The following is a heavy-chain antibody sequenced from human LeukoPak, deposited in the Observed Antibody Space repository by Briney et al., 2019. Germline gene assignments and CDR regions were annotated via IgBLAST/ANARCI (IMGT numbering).Heavy chain of an antibody. D-gene: IGHD3-22*01. J-gene: IGHJ4*02. CDR1: GGSISTYF. V-gene: IGHV4-59*08. CDR3: ARHESSGSYPLLY. CDR2: TYFSGST. Sequence: SETLSLTCTVSGGSISTYFWSWIRQPPGKGLEWIGHTYFSGSTNYSPSLESRVTISVDTSKNQFSLKLNSVTAADTAVYYCARHESSGSYPLLYWGQGILVTVSS.